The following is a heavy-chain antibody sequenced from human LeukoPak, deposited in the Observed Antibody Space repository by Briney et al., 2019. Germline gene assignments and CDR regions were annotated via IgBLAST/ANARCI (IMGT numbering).Heavy chain of an antibody. CDR2: IFSNGLT. Sequence: PGGSLRLSCAASGFTFDDYAKHWVRQTSGKGLEWIAHIFSNGLTFYNPYLMSRVSISVDTSNSQFSLTLSSLTAADTAVYFCAKYITLPNGRQYMDVWGRGTTVAASS. CDR3: AKYITLPNGRQYMDV. CDR1: GFTFDDYA. J-gene: IGHJ6*03. D-gene: IGHD3-16*01. V-gene: IGHV4-59*01.